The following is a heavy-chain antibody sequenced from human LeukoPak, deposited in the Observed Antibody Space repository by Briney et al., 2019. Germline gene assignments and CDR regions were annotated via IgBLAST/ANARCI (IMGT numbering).Heavy chain of an antibody. CDR3: AKDIQLSA. D-gene: IGHD5-24*01. V-gene: IGHV3-23*01. J-gene: IGHJ3*01. CDR1: GFTFSNCA. CDR2: IASSGRNT. Sequence: GGSLRLSCAASGFTFSNCAMTWVRQAPGKGLEWVSLIASSGRNTYYTDSVRGRFTISRDNSKKTLSLQMNSLRVEDTAIYYCAKDIQLSAWGLGTMVTVSS.